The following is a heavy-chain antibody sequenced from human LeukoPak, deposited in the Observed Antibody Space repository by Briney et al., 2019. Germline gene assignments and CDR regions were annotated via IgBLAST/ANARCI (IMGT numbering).Heavy chain of an antibody. D-gene: IGHD2-2*01. V-gene: IGHV3-23*01. CDR3: AKDLLSDYYYYYMDV. CDR1: RFTFTNYA. CDR2: ISGSGRST. Sequence: GGSLRLSCAASRFTFTNYAMSWVRQASGKGLEWVSAISGSGRSTSYADSVKGRFTISRDNSKTTLYLQMNSLRAEDTAVYYCAKDLLSDYYYYYMDVWGKGTTVTVSS. J-gene: IGHJ6*03.